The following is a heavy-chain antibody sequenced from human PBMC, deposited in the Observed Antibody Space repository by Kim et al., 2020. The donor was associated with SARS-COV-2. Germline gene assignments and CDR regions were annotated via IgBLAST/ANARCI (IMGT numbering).Heavy chain of an antibody. V-gene: IGHV1-18*01. D-gene: IGHD3-10*01. Sequence: ASVKVSCKASGYTFTSYGISWVRQAPGQGLEWMGWISAYNGHTNYAQKLQGRVTMTTDTSTSTAYMELRSLRSDDTAVYYCARVRTSVWFGEYNGMDVWGQGTTVTVSS. J-gene: IGHJ6*02. CDR1: GYTFTSYG. CDR2: ISAYNGHT. CDR3: ARVRTSVWFGEYNGMDV.